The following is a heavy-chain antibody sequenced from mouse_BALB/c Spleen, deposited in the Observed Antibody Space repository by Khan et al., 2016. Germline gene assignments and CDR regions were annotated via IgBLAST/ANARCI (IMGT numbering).Heavy chain of an antibody. CDR2: INPSTGYT. J-gene: IGHJ3*01. V-gene: IGHV1-7*01. CDR1: GYTFTGYW. Sequence: QVWLQQSGAELAKPGASVKMSCKASGYTFTGYWMHWVKQRPGQGLEWIGYINPSTGYTEYNEKFKDKATLTADTSSSTAYMQLSSLTSEDSAVYYCARHGFGYWGQGTLVTVSA. CDR3: ARHGFGY.